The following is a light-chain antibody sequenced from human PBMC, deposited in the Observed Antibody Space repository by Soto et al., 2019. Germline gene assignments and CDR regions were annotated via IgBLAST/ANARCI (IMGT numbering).Light chain of an antibody. CDR3: HQYHSPPQT. V-gene: IGKV3-20*01. CDR1: QTVSSTY. CDR2: GAS. J-gene: IGKJ2*01. Sequence: IVLTQSPGTLSLSPGETATLSCRASQTVSSTYLAWYQHKPGRAPRLLIDGASSRAAGIPDRFSGSGSGTDFTLTISRLEPEDLAVYYCHQYHSPPQTFGQVTKVDIK.